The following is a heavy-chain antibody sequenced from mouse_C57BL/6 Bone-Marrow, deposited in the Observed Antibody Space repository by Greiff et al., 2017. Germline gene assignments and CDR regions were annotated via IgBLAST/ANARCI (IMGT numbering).Heavy chain of an antibody. Sequence: QVQLQQPGAELARPGASVKLSCKASGYTFTSYGISWVKQRTGQGLEWIGEIYPRSGNTYYNEKFKGKATLTADKSSSTAYMELRSLTSEDSAVYFCARGVWRFAYWGQGTLVTVSA. V-gene: IGHV1-81*01. CDR3: ARGVWRFAY. CDR1: GYTFTSYG. CDR2: IYPRSGNT. J-gene: IGHJ3*01.